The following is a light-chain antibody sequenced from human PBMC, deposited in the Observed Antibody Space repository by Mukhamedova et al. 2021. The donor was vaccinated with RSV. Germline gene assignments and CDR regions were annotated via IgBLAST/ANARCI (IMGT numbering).Light chain of an antibody. J-gene: IGKJ3*01. Sequence: SVSSNLAWYQQKPGQAPRLLIYGASTRATGIPARFSGSGSGTEFTLTISSMQSEDFAVYYCQQYNNWPPRGLTFGPGTKADIK. CDR3: QQYNNWPPRGLT. CDR2: GAS. CDR1: SVSSN. V-gene: IGKV3-15*01.